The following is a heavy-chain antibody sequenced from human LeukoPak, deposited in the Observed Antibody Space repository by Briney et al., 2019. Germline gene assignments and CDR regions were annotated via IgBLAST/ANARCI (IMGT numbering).Heavy chain of an antibody. J-gene: IGHJ4*02. CDR3: ARASGSRSGGFDY. CDR1: GGSISSSSYY. Sequence: SETLSLTCIVSGGSISSSSYYWGWIRQPPGKGLEWIGSIYYSGSTNYNPSLKSRVTISLDTSKNQFSLKLSSVTAADTAVYYCARASGSRSGGFDYWGQGTLVTVSS. CDR2: IYYSGST. D-gene: IGHD1-26*01. V-gene: IGHV4-39*07.